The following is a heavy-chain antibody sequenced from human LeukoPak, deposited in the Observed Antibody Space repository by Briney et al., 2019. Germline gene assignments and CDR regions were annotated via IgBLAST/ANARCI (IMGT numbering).Heavy chain of an antibody. J-gene: IGHJ3*02. CDR3: AKDRISGYNYGLSAFDI. CDR1: GFTFSSYA. D-gene: IGHD5-18*01. V-gene: IGHV3-30*02. CDR2: TRYDGSNK. Sequence: GGSLRLSCAASGFTFSSYAMSWVRQAPGKGLEWVAFTRYDGSNKYYADSVKGRFTISRDNSKNTLYLQMNSLRAEDTAVYYCAKDRISGYNYGLSAFDIWGQGTTVTVSS.